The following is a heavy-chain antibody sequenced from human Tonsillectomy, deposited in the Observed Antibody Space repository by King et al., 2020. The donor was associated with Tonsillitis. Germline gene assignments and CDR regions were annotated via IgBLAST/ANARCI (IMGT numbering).Heavy chain of an antibody. CDR1: GFSLSTSGVA. CDR3: AHIGHGLRVFDY. V-gene: IGHV2-5*02. Sequence: TLKESGPTLVKPTQTLTLTCTFSGFSLSTSGVAVGWIRQPPGKALEWLAPIYWDDDERYSPSLKNSLTITKDTSKNQVVLTMTNMDPVDTATYYCAHIGHGLRVFDYWGQGTLVTVSS. D-gene: IGHD5-12*01. CDR2: IYWDDDE. J-gene: IGHJ4*02.